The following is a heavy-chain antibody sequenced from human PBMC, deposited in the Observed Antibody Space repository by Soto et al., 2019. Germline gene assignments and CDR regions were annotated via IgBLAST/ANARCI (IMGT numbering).Heavy chain of an antibody. V-gene: IGHV1-18*01. J-gene: IGHJ4*02. CDR1: GYTFTSYG. D-gene: IGHD1-26*01. CDR3: AIDLGGQIVDY. Sequence: QVQLVQSGAEVKKPGASVKVSCKASGYTFTSYGITWVRQAPGQGLEWMEWISGYNGNTKYAQKLQGRVTMTTDTSTSTAYMELRSLRSDDTAVYSCAIDLGGQIVDYWGQGTLVTVSS. CDR2: ISGYNGNT.